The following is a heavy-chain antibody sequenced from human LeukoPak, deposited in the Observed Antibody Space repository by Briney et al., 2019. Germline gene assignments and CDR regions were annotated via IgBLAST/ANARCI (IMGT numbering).Heavy chain of an antibody. J-gene: IGHJ4*02. V-gene: IGHV3-64*01. CDR1: GFTFSSYA. CDR2: ISSNGGST. Sequence: GGSLRLSCAASGFTFSSYAMHWVRQAPGKGLEYVSAISSNGGSTYYANSVKGRFTISRDNSKNTLYLQMGSLRAEDMAVYYCARAGYCSGGSCYLYYFDYWGQGTLVTVSS. D-gene: IGHD2-15*01. CDR3: ARAGYCSGGSCYLYYFDY.